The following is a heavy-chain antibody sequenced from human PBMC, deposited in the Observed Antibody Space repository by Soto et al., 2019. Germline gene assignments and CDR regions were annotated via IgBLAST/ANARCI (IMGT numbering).Heavy chain of an antibody. CDR2: ISSSSSTI. CDR3: ARGSHPIDYDFWSGYSPDRNYSYYYMDV. V-gene: IGHV3-48*02. J-gene: IGHJ6*03. CDR1: GFTFSSYS. Sequence: GGSLRLSCAASGFTFSSYSMNWVRQAPGKGLEWVSYISSSSSTIYYADSVKGRFTISRDNAKNSLYLQMNSLRDEDTAVYYCARGSHPIDYDFWSGYSPDRNYSYYYMDVWGEGTTVTVS. D-gene: IGHD3-3*01.